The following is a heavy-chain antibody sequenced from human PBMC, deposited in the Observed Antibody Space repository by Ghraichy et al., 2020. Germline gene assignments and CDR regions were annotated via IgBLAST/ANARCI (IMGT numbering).Heavy chain of an antibody. V-gene: IGHV2-5*02. CDR2: IYWDDEK. CDR3: AHRISLYEFDY. CDR1: GFSLSRTGMG. D-gene: IGHD3-16*01. J-gene: IGHJ4*02. Sequence: QTLSLTCAFSGFSLSRTGMGVGWIRLPPGKALEWLGTIYWDDEKRYSPSLRNRLTITKDTSNNRVVLTMTNMAPVDTATYYCAHRISLYEFDYWGQGSRVTVSS.